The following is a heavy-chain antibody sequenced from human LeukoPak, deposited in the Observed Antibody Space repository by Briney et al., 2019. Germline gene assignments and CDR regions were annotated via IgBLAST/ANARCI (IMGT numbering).Heavy chain of an antibody. D-gene: IGHD1-26*01. Sequence: PGGSLRLSCIASGFTLADHAMSWVRQAPGKGLEWVGFIRTKAYGETTEYAASVKGRFTILRDDSTNIAYLQMNGLKAEGTAVYYCGRHLLRSVGSTGLDFWGQGTLVTVAS. CDR1: GFTLADHA. CDR2: IRTKAYGETT. J-gene: IGHJ4*02. V-gene: IGHV3-49*04. CDR3: GRHLLRSVGSTGLDF.